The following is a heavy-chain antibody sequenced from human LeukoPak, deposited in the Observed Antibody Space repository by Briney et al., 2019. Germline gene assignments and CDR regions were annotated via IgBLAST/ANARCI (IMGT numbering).Heavy chain of an antibody. CDR2: IRYDGSNK. CDR3: AKVGNDYVWGSYGTFDY. Sequence: GGSLRLSCAASGFTFSSYGMHWVRQAPGKGLEWVAFIRYDGSNKYYADSVKGRSTISRDNSKNTLYLQMNSLRAEDTAVYYCAKVGNDYVWGSYGTFDYWGQGTLVTVSS. J-gene: IGHJ4*02. D-gene: IGHD3-16*01. CDR1: GFTFSSYG. V-gene: IGHV3-30*02.